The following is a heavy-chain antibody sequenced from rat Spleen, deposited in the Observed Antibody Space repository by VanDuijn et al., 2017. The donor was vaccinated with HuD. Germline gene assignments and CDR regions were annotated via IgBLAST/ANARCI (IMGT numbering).Heavy chain of an antibody. CDR3: ARPGITSYVMHA. Sequence: EVQLVESGGGLVQPGRSLKLSCAASGFTFSDYYMAWVRHTPTKGLEWVASISYEGSGTYYGDSGKGRFTISRDNAKSTLYLQMNRLRSEDTATFFCARPGITSYVMHAWGQGVSVTVSS. D-gene: IGHD1-4*01. V-gene: IGHV5-22*01. CDR1: GFTFSDYY. J-gene: IGHJ4*01. CDR2: ISYEGSGT.